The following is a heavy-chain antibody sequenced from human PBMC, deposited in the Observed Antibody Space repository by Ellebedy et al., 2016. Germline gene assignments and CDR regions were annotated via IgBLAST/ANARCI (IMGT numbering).Heavy chain of an antibody. J-gene: IGHJ6*02. CDR3: ARERVDIVATIVIYYSMDV. V-gene: IGHV4-61*01. CDR2: IYYSGST. CDR1: GCSVGSGSYY. D-gene: IGHD5-12*01. Sequence: SETLSLTXTVSGCSVGSGSYYWSCIRQPPGKGLEWFGCIYYSGSTNYNPSLKSRVTISVDTSKNQFSLKLSSVTAADTAVYYCARERVDIVATIVIYYSMDVWGQGTTVTVSS.